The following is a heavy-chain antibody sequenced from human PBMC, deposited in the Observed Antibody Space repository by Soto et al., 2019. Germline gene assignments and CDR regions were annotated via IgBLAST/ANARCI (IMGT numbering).Heavy chain of an antibody. J-gene: IGHJ3*02. CDR1: GDSVSSNSAA. Sequence: PSQTLSLTCAISGDSVSSNSAAWNWIRQSPSRGLEWLGRTYYRSKWYNDYAVSVKSRITINPDTSKNQFSLQLNSVTPEDTAVYYCERGQGGDFGGEDAFDIWGQGTMVTVSS. V-gene: IGHV6-1*01. CDR3: ERGQGGDFGGEDAFDI. CDR2: TYYRSKWYN. D-gene: IGHD2-21*02.